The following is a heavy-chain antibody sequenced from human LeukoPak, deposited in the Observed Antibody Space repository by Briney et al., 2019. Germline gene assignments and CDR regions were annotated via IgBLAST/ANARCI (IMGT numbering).Heavy chain of an antibody. CDR3: AKDLVADWLSEPLHY. Sequence: PGRSLRLSCAASGFTFRSFVMHWVRQAPGKGLEWVAAISYEDGSNKYYADSVKGRFTISRDNSKNTLYLQMNSLRAEDTAVYYCAKDLVADWLSEPLHYWGQGTLVTVSS. D-gene: IGHD3-9*01. J-gene: IGHJ4*02. CDR1: GFTFRSFV. CDR2: ISYEDGSNK. V-gene: IGHV3-30*04.